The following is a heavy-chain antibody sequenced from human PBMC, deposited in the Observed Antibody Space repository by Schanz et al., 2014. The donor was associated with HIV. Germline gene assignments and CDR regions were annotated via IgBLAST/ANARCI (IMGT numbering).Heavy chain of an antibody. D-gene: IGHD2-15*01. J-gene: IGHJ4*01. CDR3: VRDAAGRFSDRSPGY. Sequence: VHLVESGGGVVQPGRSLRLSCAASGFNFSNFAMSWVRQAPGKGLEWVSSISGSGVSTFYAGSVNGRFTISRDNSKNTLYLQMKSLRVEDTAVYYCVRDAAGRFSDRSPGYWGQGTLVIVSS. CDR2: ISGSGVST. V-gene: IGHV3-23*04. CDR1: GFNFSNFA.